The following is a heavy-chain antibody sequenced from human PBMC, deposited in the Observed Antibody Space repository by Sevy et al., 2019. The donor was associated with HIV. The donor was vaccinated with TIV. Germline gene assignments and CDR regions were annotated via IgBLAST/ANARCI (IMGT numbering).Heavy chain of an antibody. J-gene: IGHJ4*02. D-gene: IGHD3-16*01. CDR3: AIDPRDGGDY. Sequence: GGSLRLSCAASGFIFSSYSMNWVRQAPGKGLEWISYISTGSTTIYYADSVKGRFTVSRDNARSSLFLQMNSLRDEDTAVYYCAIDPRDGGDYWGQGTVVTVSS. CDR2: ISTGSTTI. CDR1: GFIFSSYS. V-gene: IGHV3-48*02.